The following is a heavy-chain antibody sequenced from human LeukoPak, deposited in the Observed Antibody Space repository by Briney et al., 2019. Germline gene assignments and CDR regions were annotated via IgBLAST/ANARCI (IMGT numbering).Heavy chain of an antibody. V-gene: IGHV1-2*06. Sequence: ASVKVSCKASGYTFTGYYMHWVRQAPGQGLEWMGRINPNSGGTNYAQKFQGRVTMTRDTSISTAYMELSRLRSDDTAVYYCARPQGGTTPYDAFDIWGQGTMVTVSS. CDR1: GYTFTGYY. D-gene: IGHD2-15*01. J-gene: IGHJ3*02. CDR2: INPNSGGT. CDR3: ARPQGGTTPYDAFDI.